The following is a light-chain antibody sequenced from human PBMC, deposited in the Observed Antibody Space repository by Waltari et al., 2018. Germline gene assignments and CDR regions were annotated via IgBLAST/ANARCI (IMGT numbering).Light chain of an antibody. CDR2: AAS. J-gene: IGKJ2*01. V-gene: IGKV1-39*01. CDR3: QQCYRSPYT. Sequence: DNQMTQFPSSLSESVGDRVTISCRASQNINRYLHWYQQKPGKAPKLLICAASTLQSGVPSRFSGSGSGTDFTLTISSLQPEDSASYYCQQCYRSPYTFGQGTKVEV. CDR1: QNINRY.